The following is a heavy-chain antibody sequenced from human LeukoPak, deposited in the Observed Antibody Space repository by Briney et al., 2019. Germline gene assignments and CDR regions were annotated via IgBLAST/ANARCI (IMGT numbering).Heavy chain of an antibody. V-gene: IGHV3-7*04. D-gene: IGHD5-12*01. CDR3: ARGHSGYDKVYYYYYYMDV. CDR2: IKQDGSAK. Sequence: PGGSLRLSCAASGFTFSSYWMSWVRQAPGKGLEWVANIKQDGSAKYYVDSVKGRFTISRDNAKNSLYLQMNSLRAEDTAVYYCARGHSGYDKVYYYYYYMDVWGKGTTVTVSS. CDR1: GFTFSSYW. J-gene: IGHJ6*03.